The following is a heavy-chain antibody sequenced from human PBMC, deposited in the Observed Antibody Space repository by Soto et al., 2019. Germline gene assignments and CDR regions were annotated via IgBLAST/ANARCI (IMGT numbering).Heavy chain of an antibody. CDR1: VGSISSGGYS. CDR3: ARVPSP. V-gene: IGHV4-30-2*01. CDR2: IYLSGST. J-gene: IGHJ5*02. Sequence: QLQLQESGSGLVKPSQTLSLTCAVSVGSISSGGYSWSWLRQPPGKGLVWIGYIYLSGSTYYNPCLKRRVTKSVDSSKNQCSLKLSAVTAADTAVYYCARVPSPWGQGTLVTVSS.